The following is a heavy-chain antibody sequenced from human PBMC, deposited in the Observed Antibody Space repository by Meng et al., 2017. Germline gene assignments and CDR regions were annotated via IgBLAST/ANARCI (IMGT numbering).Heavy chain of an antibody. CDR1: GYTFTSYG. CDR3: ARLLWFGDYFDY. CDR2: ISAYNGNT. V-gene: IGHV1-18*01. J-gene: IGHJ4*02. D-gene: IGHD3-10*01. Sequence: ASVKVSCKASGYTFTSYGISWVRQAPGQGLEWMGWISAYNGNTNYAQKLQGRVTMTTDTSTSTAYMELRSLGSDDTAVYYCARLLWFGDYFDYWGQGTLVTVSS.